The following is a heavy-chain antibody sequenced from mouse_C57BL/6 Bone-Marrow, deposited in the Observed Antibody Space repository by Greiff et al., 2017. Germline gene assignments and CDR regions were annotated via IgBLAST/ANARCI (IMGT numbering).Heavy chain of an antibody. J-gene: IGHJ4*01. CDR2: SRNKANDYTT. Sequence: EVKVVESGGGLVQSGRSLRLSCATSGFTFSDFYMEWVRQAPGKGLEWIAASRNKANDYTTEYSASVKGRFIVSRDTSQSILYLQMNALRAEDTAIYYCARDLITTVVATRAMDYWGQGTSVTVSS. D-gene: IGHD1-1*01. V-gene: IGHV7-1*01. CDR1: GFTFSDFY. CDR3: ARDLITTVVATRAMDY.